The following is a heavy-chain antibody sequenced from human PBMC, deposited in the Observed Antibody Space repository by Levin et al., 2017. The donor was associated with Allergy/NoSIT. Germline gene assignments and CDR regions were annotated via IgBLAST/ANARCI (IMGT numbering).Heavy chain of an antibody. J-gene: IGHJ4*02. Sequence: GGSLRLSCAASGFTFSSYAMHWVRQAPGKGLEWVAVISYDGSNKYYADSVKGRFTISRDNSKNTLYLQMNSLRAEDTAVDYCARDSAAVAGTAPFCDYWGQGTLVTVSS. CDR2: ISYDGSNK. D-gene: IGHD6-19*01. CDR1: GFTFSSYA. CDR3: ARDSAAVAGTAPFCDY. V-gene: IGHV3-30*04.